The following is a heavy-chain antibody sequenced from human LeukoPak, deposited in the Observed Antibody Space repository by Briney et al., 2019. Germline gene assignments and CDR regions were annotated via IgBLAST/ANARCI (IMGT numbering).Heavy chain of an antibody. D-gene: IGHD5-24*01. V-gene: IGHV5-51*01. CDR3: ARASRDGYNQNFDH. CDR1: GYSFSTYW. CDR2: IYPGGSET. J-gene: IGHJ4*02. Sequence: GESLKISCKGLGYSFSTYWNAWVRQRPGKGLEWMGIIYPGGSETRYDPSFQGQVTISADTSTSTAYLQWSSLRASDTATYYCARASRDGYNQNFDHWGQGTQVTVSS.